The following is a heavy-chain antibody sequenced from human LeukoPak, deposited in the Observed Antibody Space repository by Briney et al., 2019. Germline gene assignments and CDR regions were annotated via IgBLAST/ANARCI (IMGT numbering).Heavy chain of an antibody. J-gene: IGHJ4*02. V-gene: IGHV4-30-2*01. Sequence: SQTLSLTCTVSGGSISNGYYYWNWIRQPPGQGLEWIGYIYHSGSTHYNPSLKSRVTISVDRSNNQFSLKLTSVTAADTAVYYCARSPIAARPASFDYWGQGTLVTVSS. CDR1: GGSISNGYYY. CDR2: IYHSGST. CDR3: ARSPIAARPASFDY. D-gene: IGHD6-6*01.